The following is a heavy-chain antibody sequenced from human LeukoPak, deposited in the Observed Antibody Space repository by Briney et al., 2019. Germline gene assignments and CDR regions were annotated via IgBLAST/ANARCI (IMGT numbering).Heavy chain of an antibody. Sequence: GGSLRLSCAASGFTFSSYAMSGVRQAPGKGLEGVSAISGSGGSTYYADSVKGRFTISRDNSKNTLYLQMNSLRAEDTAVYYCAKDVYDSSGYYKDTYYYYYYGMDVWGQGTTVTVSS. CDR3: AKDVYDSSGYYKDTYYYYYYGMDV. D-gene: IGHD3-22*01. CDR1: GFTFSSYA. J-gene: IGHJ6*02. CDR2: ISGSGGST. V-gene: IGHV3-23*01.